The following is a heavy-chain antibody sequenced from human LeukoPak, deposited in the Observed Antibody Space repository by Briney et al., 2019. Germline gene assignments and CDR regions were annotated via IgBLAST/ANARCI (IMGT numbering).Heavy chain of an antibody. Sequence: GGSLRLSCAASGFTFSSYWMSWVRQAPGKGLEWVANIKQDGSEKYYVDSVKGRFTISRDNSKNTLYLQMNSLRAEDTAVYYCAKEGEGYDFWSGRYGEAFDIWGQGTMVTVSS. D-gene: IGHD3-3*01. J-gene: IGHJ3*02. CDR1: GFTFSSYW. CDR3: AKEGEGYDFWSGRYGEAFDI. CDR2: IKQDGSEK. V-gene: IGHV3-7*01.